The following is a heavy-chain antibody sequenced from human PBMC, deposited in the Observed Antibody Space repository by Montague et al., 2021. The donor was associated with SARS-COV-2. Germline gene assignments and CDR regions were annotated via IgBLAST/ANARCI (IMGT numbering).Heavy chain of an antibody. J-gene: IGHJ4*02. CDR1: GGSISNYC. CDR3: ARDNLYDSRCYDY. V-gene: IGHV4-59*01. D-gene: IGHD3-22*01. Sequence: SETLSLTCNVSGGSISNYCWNWIRLPPGKGLEWIGYIYYTGTTNYNPSLKSRVTMSVDTSKNQFSLKLSSVTAADTAVYYCARDNLYDSRCYDYWGQGTLVTVSS. CDR2: IYYTGTT.